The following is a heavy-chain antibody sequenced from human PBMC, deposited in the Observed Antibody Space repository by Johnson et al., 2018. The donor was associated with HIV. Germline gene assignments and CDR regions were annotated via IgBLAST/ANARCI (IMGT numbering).Heavy chain of an antibody. CDR1: GFTFSASA. J-gene: IGHJ3*02. CDR2: LSSKTNSYAT. CDR3: TTKTTVVTLGFDI. V-gene: IGHV3-73*01. Sequence: VQLVESGGGLVQPGGSLKLSCVASGFTFSASAIHWVRQASGKGLEWVGHLSSKTNSYATELAASLKGRFTISRDDSKNTLYLQMNSLKTEDTAVYYCTTKTTVVTLGFDIWGQGTMVTVSS. D-gene: IGHD4-23*01.